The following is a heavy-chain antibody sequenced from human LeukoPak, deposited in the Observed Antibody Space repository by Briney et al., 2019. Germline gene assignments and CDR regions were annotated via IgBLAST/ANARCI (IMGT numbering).Heavy chain of an antibody. J-gene: IGHJ4*02. CDR3: ARAHFQQLVHSPFDY. CDR1: GGTFSSYA. V-gene: IGHV1-69*13. Sequence: ASVKVSCKASGGTFSSYAISWVRQAPGQGLEWMGGIIPIFGTANYAQKFQGRVTITAGESTSTAYMELSSLRSEDTAVYYCARAHFQQLVHSPFDYWGQGTWSPSPQ. D-gene: IGHD6-13*01. CDR2: IIPIFGTA.